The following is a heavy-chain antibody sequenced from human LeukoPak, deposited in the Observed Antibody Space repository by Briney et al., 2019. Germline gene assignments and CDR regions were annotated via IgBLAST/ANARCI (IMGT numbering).Heavy chain of an antibody. CDR1: GGSISSYY. J-gene: IGHJ4*02. CDR2: IYTSGST. V-gene: IGHV4-4*07. D-gene: IGHD5-24*01. CDR3: ARVEAATTNPRFDY. Sequence: SETLSLTCTVSGGSISSYYWSWIRQPAGKGLEWIGRIYTSGSTNYNPSLKSRVTMSVDTSKNQFSLKLSSVTAADTAVSYCARVEAATTNPRFDYWGQGTLVTVSS.